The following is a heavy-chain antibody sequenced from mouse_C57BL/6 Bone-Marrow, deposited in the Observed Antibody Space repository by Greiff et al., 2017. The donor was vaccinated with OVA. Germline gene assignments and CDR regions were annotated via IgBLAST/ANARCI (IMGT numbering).Heavy chain of an antibody. V-gene: IGHV2-5*01. CDR1: GFSLTSYG. Sequence: VKLMESGPGLVQPSQSLSITCTVSGFSLTSYGVYWVRQSPGKGLEWLGVLWRCGSPYYNAAFMSRLSITKDNSKSQVFFKMNSLQADDTAIYYCAKSLGQYYFDYWGQGTTLTVSS. CDR2: LWRCGSP. CDR3: AKSLGQYYFDY. J-gene: IGHJ2*01. D-gene: IGHD4-1*01.